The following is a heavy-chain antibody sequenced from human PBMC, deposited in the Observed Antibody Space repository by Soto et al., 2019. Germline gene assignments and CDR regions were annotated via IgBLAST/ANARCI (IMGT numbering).Heavy chain of an antibody. Sequence: QVQLVQSGAEVKKPGSSVKVSCKASGGTFGSSALSWVRLAPGQGLEWMGGIIPIFGTTNYAQKFQGRVTMTADGSTSTAYMELSSLRSEDTAVYYCARVHGGGSYYYYGMDVWGQGTTVTVSS. CDR1: GGTFGSSA. J-gene: IGHJ6*02. CDR3: ARVHGGGSYYYYGMDV. D-gene: IGHD3-16*01. CDR2: IIPIFGTT. V-gene: IGHV1-69*12.